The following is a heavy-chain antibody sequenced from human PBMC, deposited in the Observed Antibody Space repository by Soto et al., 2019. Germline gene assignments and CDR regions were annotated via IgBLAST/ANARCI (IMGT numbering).Heavy chain of an antibody. Sequence: EVQLVESGGGLVQPGGSLRLSCAASGFTCNSYWMHWVRQAPGKGLVWVSRINPDGRSTNYADSVKGRFTISRDNAKNTLYLQMNSLSAEDTAVYHSARGGLQGSGNHYNDNWGQGTLVTVSS. CDR3: ARGGLQGSGNHYNDN. CDR1: GFTCNSYW. V-gene: IGHV3-74*01. CDR2: INPDGRST. J-gene: IGHJ4*02. D-gene: IGHD3-10*01.